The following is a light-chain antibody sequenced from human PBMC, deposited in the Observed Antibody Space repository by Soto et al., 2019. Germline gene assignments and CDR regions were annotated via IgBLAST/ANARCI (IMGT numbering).Light chain of an antibody. V-gene: IGLV2-11*01. J-gene: IGLJ1*01. CDR3: CSYGGGDTVI. Sequence: QSAPTQPRSVSGSPGQTVTISCTGTSSDVGFSNYISWYQQHSGEAPKLVIYDVAQRPSGVPDRLSGSRSGKTASLTISGLQADDEADYYCCSYGGGDTVIFGSGTKLTVL. CDR1: SSDVGFSNY. CDR2: DVA.